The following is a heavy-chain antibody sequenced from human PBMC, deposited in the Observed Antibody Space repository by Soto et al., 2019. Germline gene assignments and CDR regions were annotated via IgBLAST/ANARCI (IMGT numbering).Heavy chain of an antibody. Sequence: PGESLKISCKGSGYSFTSYWIGWVRQMPGKGLEWMGIIYPGDSDTRYSPSFQGQVTISADKSISTAYLQWSSLKASDTAMYYCARLYSGYDLPWVEGRKTDQYYYYGMDVWGQGTTVTVSS. CDR3: ARLYSGYDLPWVEGRKTDQYYYYGMDV. CDR2: IYPGDSDT. D-gene: IGHD5-12*01. J-gene: IGHJ6*02. V-gene: IGHV5-51*01. CDR1: GYSFTSYW.